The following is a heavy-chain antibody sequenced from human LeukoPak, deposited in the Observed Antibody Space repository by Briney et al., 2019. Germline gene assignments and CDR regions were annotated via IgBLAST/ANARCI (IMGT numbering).Heavy chain of an antibody. CDR1: GFTFSSYS. V-gene: IGHV3-48*01. CDR3: AKDRGTIFNVLNYHFDL. Sequence: QTGGSLRLSCAASGFTFSSYSMNWVRQAPGKGLEWVSYISSSSSTIYYADSVKGRFTISRDNSKNTLYLQMNSLRAEDTAVYYCAKDRGTIFNVLNYHFDLWGQGVLVTVSS. CDR2: ISSSSSTI. D-gene: IGHD3-3*01. J-gene: IGHJ4*02.